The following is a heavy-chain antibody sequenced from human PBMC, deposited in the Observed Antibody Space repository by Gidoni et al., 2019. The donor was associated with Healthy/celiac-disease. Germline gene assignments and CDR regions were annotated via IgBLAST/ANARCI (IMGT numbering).Heavy chain of an antibody. CDR3: ARTVTNFDSYFDY. D-gene: IGHD5-18*01. Sequence: QVQLQESGPGVVKPSQTLSLTCTVSGGSISSGGYYWRWIRKHPGKRMEWIVYIYYSGRTYYHPSIQSLFTISLDTSKNQFSLKLSSVTAADTAVYYCARTVTNFDSYFDYWGHGTLVTVSS. CDR2: IYYSGRT. V-gene: IGHV4-31*01. J-gene: IGHJ4*01. CDR1: GGSISSGGYY.